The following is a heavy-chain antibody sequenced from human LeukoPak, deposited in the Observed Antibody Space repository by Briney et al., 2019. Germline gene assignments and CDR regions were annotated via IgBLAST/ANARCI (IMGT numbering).Heavy chain of an antibody. Sequence: GESLKISCKNLGYNFVSYWIGWVRQKPGRGLEWMGIIYPSDSDTRYTPSFEGQVIISAEKSLSTTFLQWSSLKASDTAMYYCARLSVDNNYNYYMDVWGKGTTVTVSS. V-gene: IGHV5-51*01. CDR3: ARLSVDNNYNYYMDV. J-gene: IGHJ6*03. CDR2: IYPSDSDT. CDR1: GYNFVSYW. D-gene: IGHD5-24*01.